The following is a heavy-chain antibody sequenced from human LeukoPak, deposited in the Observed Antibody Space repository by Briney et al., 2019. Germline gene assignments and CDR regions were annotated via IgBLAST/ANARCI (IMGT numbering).Heavy chain of an antibody. Sequence: SVKVSCKASGGTFSSYAISWVRQAPRQGLEWMGRIIPIFGTANYAQKFQGRVTITTDESTSTAYMELSSLRSEDTAVYYCARRDGYCSSTSCSMSSESFDYWGQGTLVTVSS. CDR2: IIPIFGTA. V-gene: IGHV1-69*05. CDR3: ARRDGYCSSTSCSMSSESFDY. D-gene: IGHD2-2*03. CDR1: GGTFSSYA. J-gene: IGHJ4*02.